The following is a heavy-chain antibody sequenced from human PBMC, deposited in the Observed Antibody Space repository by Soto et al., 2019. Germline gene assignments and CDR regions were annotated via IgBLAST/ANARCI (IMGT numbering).Heavy chain of an antibody. J-gene: IGHJ6*03. D-gene: IGHD2-2*01. CDR3: ARARDCSSTSCYGEDYYYMDV. CDR1: GGSFSGYY. V-gene: IGHV4-34*01. Sequence: SETLSLTCAVYGGSFSGYYWSWIRQPPGKGLEWIGEINHSGSTNYNPSLKSRVTISVDTSKNQFSLKLSSVTAADTAVYYCARARDCSSTSCYGEDYYYMDVWGKGTTVTVSS. CDR2: INHSGST.